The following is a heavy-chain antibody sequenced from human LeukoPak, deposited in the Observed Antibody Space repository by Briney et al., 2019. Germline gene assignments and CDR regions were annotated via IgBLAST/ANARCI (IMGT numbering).Heavy chain of an antibody. D-gene: IGHD3/OR15-3a*01. V-gene: IGHV4-59*12. CDR1: GGSISSYY. CDR2: IYYSGST. Sequence: NPSETLSLTCTVSGGSISSYYWSWIRQPPGKGLEWIGHIYYSGSTNYNPSLKSRVTISVDTSKNQYSLKLSSVTAADTAVYYCARRRTGGPYYYYYYYMDVWGKGTTVTISS. CDR3: ARRRTGGPYYYYYYYMDV. J-gene: IGHJ6*03.